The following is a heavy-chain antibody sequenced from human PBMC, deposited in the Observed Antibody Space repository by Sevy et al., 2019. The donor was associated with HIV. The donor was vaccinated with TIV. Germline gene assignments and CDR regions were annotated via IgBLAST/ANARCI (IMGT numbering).Heavy chain of an antibody. J-gene: IGHJ4*02. CDR3: AKEGGSHYDTSGSFDD. Sequence: GGSLRLSCATSGFTFSNVWMTWVRQAPGKGLEWVSAISGSGSSTYYADSVKGRFTISRDNSKNTLYLQMNSLRAEDTAVFYCAKEGGSHYDTSGSFDDWGQGTRVTVSS. CDR2: ISGSGSST. CDR1: GFTFSNVW. V-gene: IGHV3-23*01. D-gene: IGHD3-22*01.